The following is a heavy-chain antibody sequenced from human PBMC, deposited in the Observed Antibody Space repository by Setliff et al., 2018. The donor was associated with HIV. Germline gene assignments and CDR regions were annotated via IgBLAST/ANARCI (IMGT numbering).Heavy chain of an antibody. J-gene: IGHJ6*02. CDR2: IYSSGST. CDR3: AKERYDSSGYSIDHYGMDV. CDR1: GGSISSGSYY. Sequence: SETLSLTCTVSGGSISSGSYYWSWIRQPAGKGLEWIGRIYSSGSTNYNPSLKSRVTISVDTSKNQSSLKLSSVTAADTAVYYCAKERYDSSGYSIDHYGMDVWGQGTTVTVSS. V-gene: IGHV4-61*02. D-gene: IGHD3-22*01.